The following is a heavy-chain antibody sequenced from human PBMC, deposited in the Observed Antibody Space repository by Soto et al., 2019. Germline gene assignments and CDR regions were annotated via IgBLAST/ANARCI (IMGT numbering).Heavy chain of an antibody. CDR3: ACIFSGGYGYGFYYYGMDV. CDR2: IYYSGST. V-gene: IGHV4-39*01. Sequence: SETLSLTCTVSGGSMSSSSYYWGWIRQPPGKGQEWIGSIYYSGSTYYNPSLKSRVTISVDTSKNQFSLKLSSVTAADTAVYYCACIFSGGYGYGFYYYGMDVWGQGTTVTVSS. J-gene: IGHJ6*02. D-gene: IGHD5-18*01. CDR1: GGSMSSSSYY.